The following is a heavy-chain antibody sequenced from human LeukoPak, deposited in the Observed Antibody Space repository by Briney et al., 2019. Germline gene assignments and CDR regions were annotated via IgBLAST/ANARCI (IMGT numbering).Heavy chain of an antibody. V-gene: IGHV3-23*01. J-gene: IGHJ4*02. CDR3: AREAHSSSWYGYFDY. D-gene: IGHD6-13*01. Sequence: GGSLRLSCAASGFIFSSYAMSWVRQAPGKGLEWVSVISAGGDIYYADSVKGRFTISRDISKNTLYLQMNSLRAEDTAVYYCAREAHSSSWYGYFDYWGQGTLVTVSS. CDR1: GFIFSSYA. CDR2: ISAGGDI.